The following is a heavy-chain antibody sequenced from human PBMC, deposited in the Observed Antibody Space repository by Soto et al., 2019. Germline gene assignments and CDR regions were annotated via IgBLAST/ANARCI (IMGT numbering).Heavy chain of an antibody. CDR2: IYYSGST. J-gene: IGHJ5*02. CDR3: ARLRGITHWFDP. Sequence: QLQLQESGPGLVKPSETLSLTCTVSGGSISSSSYYWGWIRQPPGKGLEWIGSIYYSGSTYYNPSLKSRVTISVDTSKNQFSLKLSSVTAADTAVYYCARLRGITHWFDPWGQGTLVTVSS. CDR1: GGSISSSSYY. D-gene: IGHD3-10*01. V-gene: IGHV4-39*01.